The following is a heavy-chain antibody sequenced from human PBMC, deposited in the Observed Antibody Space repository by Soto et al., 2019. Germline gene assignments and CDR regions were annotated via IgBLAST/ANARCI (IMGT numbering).Heavy chain of an antibody. J-gene: IGHJ6*02. Sequence: ASVKVSFKACGGTFSSYAISWLRQASGQGLEWMGGIIPIFGTANYAQKFQGRVTITADESTSTAYMELSSLRSEDTAVYYCARRIAVAGTGDYYYYGMDVWGQGTTVTVSS. CDR1: GGTFSSYA. CDR2: IIPIFGTA. V-gene: IGHV1-69*13. CDR3: ARRIAVAGTGDYYYYGMDV. D-gene: IGHD6-19*01.